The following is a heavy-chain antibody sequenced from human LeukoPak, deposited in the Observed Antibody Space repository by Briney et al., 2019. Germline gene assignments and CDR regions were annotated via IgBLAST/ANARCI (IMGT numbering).Heavy chain of an antibody. V-gene: IGHV4-39*07. J-gene: IGHJ4*02. Sequence: SETLSLTCTVSGGSISSSSYYWGWIRQPPGKGLEWIGSIYYSGSTYYNPSLKSRVTISVDTSKNQFSLKLSSVTAADTAVYYCATDKPISGSYFATFDYWGQGTLVTVSS. CDR2: IYYSGST. D-gene: IGHD1-26*01. CDR1: GGSISSSSYY. CDR3: ATDKPISGSYFATFDY.